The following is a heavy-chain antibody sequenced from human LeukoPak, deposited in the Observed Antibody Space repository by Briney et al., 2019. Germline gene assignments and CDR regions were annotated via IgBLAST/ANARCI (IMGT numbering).Heavy chain of an antibody. V-gene: IGHV1-2*02. J-gene: IGHJ4*02. D-gene: IGHD5-18*01. Sequence: ASVKVSCKASGYTFTGHYMHWVRQAPGQGLEWMGWINPNSGGTNYAQKFQGRVTMTRDTSISTAYMELSRLRSDDTAVYYCARWRGYSYGIDYWGQGTLVTVSS. CDR3: ARWRGYSYGIDY. CDR1: GYTFTGHY. CDR2: INPNSGGT.